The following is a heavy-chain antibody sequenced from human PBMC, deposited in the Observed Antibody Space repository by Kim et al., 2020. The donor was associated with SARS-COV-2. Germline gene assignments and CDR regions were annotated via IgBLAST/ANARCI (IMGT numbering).Heavy chain of an antibody. CDR2: INHSGST. Sequence: SETLSLTCAVYGGSFSGYYWSWIRQPPGKGLEWIGEINHSGSTNYNPSRKSRVTISVDTSKNQFSLKLSSVTAADTAVYYGARGAGLLWFGELAPDAFD. CDR3: ARGAGLLWFGELAPDAFD. J-gene: IGHJ3*02. CDR1: GGSFSGYY. V-gene: IGHV4-34*01. D-gene: IGHD3-10*01.